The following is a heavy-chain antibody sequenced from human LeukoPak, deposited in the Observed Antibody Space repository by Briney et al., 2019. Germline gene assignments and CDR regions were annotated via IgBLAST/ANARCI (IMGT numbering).Heavy chain of an antibody. J-gene: IGHJ4*02. CDR3: ARDLGPGDYYGSGSYYYDY. CDR1: GGTFSSYA. V-gene: IGHV1-18*01. Sequence: GASVKVSCKASGGTFSSYAISWVRQAPGQGLEWMGWISAYNGNTNYAQKLQGRVTMTTDTSTSTAYMELRSLRSDDTAVYYCARDLGPGDYYGSGSYYYDYWGQGTLVTVSS. CDR2: ISAYNGNT. D-gene: IGHD3-10*01.